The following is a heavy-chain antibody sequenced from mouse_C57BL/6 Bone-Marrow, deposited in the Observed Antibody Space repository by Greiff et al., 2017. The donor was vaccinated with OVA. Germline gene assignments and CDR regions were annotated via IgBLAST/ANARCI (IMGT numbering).Heavy chain of an antibody. V-gene: IGHV5-17*01. CDR2: ISSGSSTI. CDR1: GFTFSDYG. CDR3: ARDYYGSHYWYFDV. J-gene: IGHJ1*03. D-gene: IGHD1-1*01. Sequence: EVKLVESGGGLVKPGGSLKLSCAASGFTFSDYGMHWVRQAPEKGLEWVAYISSGSSTIYYADTVKGRFTISRDNSKNTLFLQMTSLRSEDTAMYYCARDYYGSHYWYFDVWGTGTTVTVSS.